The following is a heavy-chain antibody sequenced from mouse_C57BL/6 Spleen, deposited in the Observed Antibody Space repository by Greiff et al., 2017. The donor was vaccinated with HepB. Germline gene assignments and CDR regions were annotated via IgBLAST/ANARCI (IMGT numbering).Heavy chain of an antibody. Sequence: EVQLQESGPGLVKPSQSLSLTCSVTGYSITSGYYWNWIRQFPGNKLEWMGYISYDGSNNYNPSLKNRISITRDTSKNQFFLKLNSVTTEDTATYYCARGEVDSFDVWGTGTTVTVSS. CDR3: ARGEVDSFDV. CDR1: GYSITSGYY. V-gene: IGHV3-6*01. D-gene: IGHD2-4*01. CDR2: ISYDGSN. J-gene: IGHJ1*03.